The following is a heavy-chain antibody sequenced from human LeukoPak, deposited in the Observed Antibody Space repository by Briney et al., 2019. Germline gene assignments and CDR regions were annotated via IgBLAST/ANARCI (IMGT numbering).Heavy chain of an antibody. J-gene: IGHJ4*02. D-gene: IGHD3-22*01. CDR2: IIPILGIA. CDR3: ARGEARTYYYDSSGYYFHYFDY. V-gene: IGHV1-69*04. Sequence: ASVKVSCKASGGTFSSYAISWVRQAPGQGLEWMGRIIPILGIANYAQKFQGRVTMTRDTSTSTVYMELSSLRSEDTAVYYCARGEARTYYYDSSGYYFHYFDYWGQGTLVTVSS. CDR1: GGTFSSYA.